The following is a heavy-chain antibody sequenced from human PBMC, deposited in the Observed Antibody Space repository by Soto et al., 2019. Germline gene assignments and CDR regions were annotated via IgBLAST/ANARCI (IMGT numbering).Heavy chain of an antibody. CDR2: IDPSDSYT. CDR3: ARRRYCSGGSCYSPDAFDT. CDR1: GYSFSIYW. D-gene: IGHD2-15*01. Sequence: GESLKISCKGSGYSFSIYWINWVRQMPGKGLEWMGRIDPSDSYTNYSPSFQGHVTISADKSISTAFLQWSSLKASDTAIYYCARRRYCSGGSCYSPDAFDTCGRGTMVTVSS. J-gene: IGHJ3*02. V-gene: IGHV5-10-1*01.